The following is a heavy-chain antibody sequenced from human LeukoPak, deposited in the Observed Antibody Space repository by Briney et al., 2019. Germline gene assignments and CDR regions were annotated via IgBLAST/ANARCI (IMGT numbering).Heavy chain of an antibody. J-gene: IGHJ4*02. D-gene: IGHD4-17*01. CDR1: GFTFSSYA. Sequence: PGGSLRLSCAASGFTFSSYAMSWVRQAPGKGLEWVSAISGSGGSTYYADSVKGRFTIFRDNSKNTLYLQMNSLRAEDTAVYYCAKLGHGDYFVFAYWGQGTLVTVSS. CDR2: ISGSGGST. CDR3: AKLGHGDYFVFAY. V-gene: IGHV3-23*01.